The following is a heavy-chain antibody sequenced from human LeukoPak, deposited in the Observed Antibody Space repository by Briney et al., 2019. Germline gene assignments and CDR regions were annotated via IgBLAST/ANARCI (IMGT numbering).Heavy chain of an antibody. Sequence: GGSLRLSCAASGFTFSSFGMHWVRQAPGKGLEWVAVLSYDGSNRYYADSVKGRFTISRDNSKNTLYLQMNSLRAEDTAVYYCAKDASTVTLHADYWGQGPLVTVSS. D-gene: IGHD4-17*01. V-gene: IGHV3-30*18. CDR1: GFTFSSFG. CDR3: AKDASTVTLHADY. CDR2: LSYDGSNR. J-gene: IGHJ4*02.